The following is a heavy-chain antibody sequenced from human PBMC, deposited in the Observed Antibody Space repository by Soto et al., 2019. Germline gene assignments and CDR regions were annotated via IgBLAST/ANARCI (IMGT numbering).Heavy chain of an antibody. CDR1: GFTFSSFS. CDR2: ISSSGSTI. Sequence: GGSLRLSCAASGFTFSSFSMNWVRQAPGKGLEWISYISSSGSTIYYPDSVKGRFTISRDNAKNSLYLQVNSLRDEDTAVYYCARERYGMDVWGQGATVTVS. V-gene: IGHV3-48*02. J-gene: IGHJ6*02. CDR3: ARERYGMDV.